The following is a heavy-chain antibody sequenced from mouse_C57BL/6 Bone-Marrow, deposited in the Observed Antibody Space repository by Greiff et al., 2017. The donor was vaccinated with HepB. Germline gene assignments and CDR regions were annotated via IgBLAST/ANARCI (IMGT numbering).Heavy chain of an antibody. CDR2: ISSGSSTI. D-gene: IGHD2-3*01. J-gene: IGHJ3*01. CDR1: GFTFSDYG. Sequence: EVQLQQSGGGLVKPGGSLKLSCAASGFTFSDYGMHWVRQAPEKGLEWVAYISSGSSTIYYADTVKGRFTISRDNAKNTLFLQMTSLRSEDTAMYYCARFYDGYLAWFAYWGQGTLVTVSA. CDR3: ARFYDGYLAWFAY. V-gene: IGHV5-17*01.